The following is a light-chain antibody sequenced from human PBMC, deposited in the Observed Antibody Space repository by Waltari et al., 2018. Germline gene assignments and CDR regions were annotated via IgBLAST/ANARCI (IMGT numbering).Light chain of an antibody. V-gene: IGLV1-47*01. CDR1: SSTIGRSH. CDR2: RDN. Sequence: QSVLTQPPSASGTPGQRVTISCSGTSSTIGRSHVYCYQQLPGTAPKLLIYRDNQRPSGVPDRFSGSNSGTSASLAISGLRSEDEADYYCAAWDDSLSGWVFGGGTKLTVL. J-gene: IGLJ3*02. CDR3: AAWDDSLSGWV.